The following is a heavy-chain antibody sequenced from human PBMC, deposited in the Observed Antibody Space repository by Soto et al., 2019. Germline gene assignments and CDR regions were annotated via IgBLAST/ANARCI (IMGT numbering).Heavy chain of an antibody. Sequence: GESLKISCKGSGYSFTSYWIGWVRQMPGKGLEWMGIIYPGDYDTRYSPSFQGQVTISADKSICTAYLQLRSLKASNTAMYYCSRGGDTGDAFDIWGQGTMVTVSS. CDR3: SRGGDTGDAFDI. V-gene: IGHV5-51*01. CDR2: IYPGDYDT. J-gene: IGHJ3*02. CDR1: GYSFTSYW. D-gene: IGHD2-8*02.